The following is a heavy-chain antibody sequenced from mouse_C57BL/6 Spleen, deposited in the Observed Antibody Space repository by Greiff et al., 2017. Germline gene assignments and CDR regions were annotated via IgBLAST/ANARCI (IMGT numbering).Heavy chain of an antibody. J-gene: IGHJ4*01. D-gene: IGHD2-5*01. CDR1: GYTFTSYW. V-gene: IGHV1-69*01. CDR2: IDSSDSYT. Sequence: QVQLQQPGAELVMPGASVKLSCKASGYTFTSYWMHWVKQRPGQGLEWIGEIDSSDSYTNYNQKFKGKSTLTVDKSSSTAYMQLSSLTSEDSAVYYCARGRSKGAMDYWGQGTSVTVSS. CDR3: ARGRSKGAMDY.